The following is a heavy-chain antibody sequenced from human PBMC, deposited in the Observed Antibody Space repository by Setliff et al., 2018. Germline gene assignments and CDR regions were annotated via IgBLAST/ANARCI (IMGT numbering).Heavy chain of an antibody. J-gene: IGHJ6*01. V-gene: IGHV1-18*01. D-gene: IGHD3-3*01. Sequence: ASVKVSCKASGDTFSTYALSWVRQAPGQGLEWMGWVTVYNGNTQYAQNLHGRVTMTTDTSTTTAYMELRSLRSDDTAVYYCARERIYDGLNYNGMDVWGQGTTVTVSS. CDR1: GDTFSTYA. CDR2: VTVYNGNT. CDR3: ARERIYDGLNYNGMDV.